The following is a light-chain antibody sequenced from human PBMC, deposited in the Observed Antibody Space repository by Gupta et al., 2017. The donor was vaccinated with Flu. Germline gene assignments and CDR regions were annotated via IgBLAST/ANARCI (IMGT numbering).Light chain of an antibody. Sequence: EIVLTQSPATLSLSPGERATLSCRASQSVGSSLAWYQQKPGQAPRLLIYHASNRATGIAARFSGSGSGTDFTLTSSSREPEDFAVYYWQQRSNWRTFGQGTKVEMK. J-gene: IGKJ1*01. CDR1: QSVGSS. CDR2: HAS. V-gene: IGKV3-11*01. CDR3: QQRSNWRT.